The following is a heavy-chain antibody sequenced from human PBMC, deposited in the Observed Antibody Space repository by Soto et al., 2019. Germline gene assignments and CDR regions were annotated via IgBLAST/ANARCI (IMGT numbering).Heavy chain of an antibody. Sequence: PGESLKISCKGSGYSFTSYWIGWVRQMPGKGLEWMGIIYPGDSDTRYSPSFQGQVTISADKSISTAYLQWSSLKASDTAIYYGARTAAAGKYYYGVDVWGQGTTVTVSS. CDR2: IYPGDSDT. CDR1: GYSFTSYW. V-gene: IGHV5-51*01. J-gene: IGHJ6*02. D-gene: IGHD6-13*01. CDR3: ARTAAAGKYYYGVDV.